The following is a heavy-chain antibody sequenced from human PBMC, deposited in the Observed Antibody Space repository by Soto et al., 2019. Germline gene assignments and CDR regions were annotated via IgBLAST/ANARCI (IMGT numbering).Heavy chain of an antibody. CDR1: GFTFSSYA. V-gene: IGHV3-23*01. Sequence: PGGSLRLSCAASGFTFSSYAMSWVRQAPGKGLEWVSAISGSGGSTYYADSVKGRFTISRDNSKNTLYLQMNSLRAEDTAVYYCAKDLGDSSGYYSSYFDYWGQGTLVTVSS. J-gene: IGHJ4*02. CDR3: AKDLGDSSGYYSSYFDY. CDR2: ISGSGGST. D-gene: IGHD3-22*01.